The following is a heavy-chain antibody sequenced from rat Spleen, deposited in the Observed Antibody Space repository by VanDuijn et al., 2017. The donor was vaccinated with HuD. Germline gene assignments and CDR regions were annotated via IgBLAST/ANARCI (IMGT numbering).Heavy chain of an antibody. Sequence: EVQLVESDGGLVRPGRSLKLSCAASGFSFSDYYMAWVRQAPTKGLEWVATIIYDGTTTSYRDSVRGRFTVSRDNAKSTLYLQMDSLRSEDTATYYCARREYGGFFGYFDYLGQGVMVTVS. V-gene: IGHV5-29*01. CDR2: IIYDGTTT. CDR3: ARREYGGFFGYFDY. D-gene: IGHD1-11*01. J-gene: IGHJ2*01. CDR1: GFSFSDYY.